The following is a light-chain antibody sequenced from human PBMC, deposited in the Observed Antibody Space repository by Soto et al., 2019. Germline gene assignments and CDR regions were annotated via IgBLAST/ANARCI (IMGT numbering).Light chain of an antibody. CDR1: QSITRY. Sequence: QMTQSPSSLSASVGDRVNVTGRASQSITRYLNWYQQKPGKAPNLLIYAASSLHSGVPSRFSGVGSGTDFTLTISSLQPEDFATYYCQQTSRTPKTFGQGTKVDI. CDR2: AAS. CDR3: QQTSRTPKT. J-gene: IGKJ1*01. V-gene: IGKV1-39*01.